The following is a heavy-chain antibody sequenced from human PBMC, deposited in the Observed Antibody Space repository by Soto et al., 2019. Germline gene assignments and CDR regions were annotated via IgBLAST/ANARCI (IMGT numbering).Heavy chain of an antibody. Sequence: RTWASVKVSCKASGYTFTSYDINWVRQATGQGLEWMGWMNPNSGNTGYAQKFQGRVTMTRNTSISTAYMELSSLRSEDTAVYYCARYDPAEYSGYVYAYDIWGQGTMVTVSS. V-gene: IGHV1-8*01. CDR3: ARYDPAEYSGYVYAYDI. J-gene: IGHJ3*02. CDR1: GYTFTSYD. CDR2: MNPNSGNT. D-gene: IGHD5-12*01.